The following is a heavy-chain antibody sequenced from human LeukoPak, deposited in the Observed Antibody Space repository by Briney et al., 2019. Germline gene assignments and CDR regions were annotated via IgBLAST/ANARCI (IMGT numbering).Heavy chain of an antibody. D-gene: IGHD6-19*01. CDR2: ISGSGESR. CDR1: GFTFSNYV. Sequence: GGSLRLSCAASGFTFSNYVMSWVRQAPGKGLEWVSGISGSGESRYYADSVKGRFTISRDNAKNTVYLQMNSLRAEDTAVYYCARWYSSGWYSDYWGQGTLVTVSS. CDR3: ARWYSSGWYSDY. J-gene: IGHJ4*02. V-gene: IGHV3-23*01.